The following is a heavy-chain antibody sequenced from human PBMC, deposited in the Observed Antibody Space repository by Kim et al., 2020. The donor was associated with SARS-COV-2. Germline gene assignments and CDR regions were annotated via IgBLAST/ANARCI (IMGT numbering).Heavy chain of an antibody. Sequence: SETLSLTCAASGDSFSGYYWDWIRQSPEKGLEWIGEISHSGRTNYNPSFGSRVTISIDTSKNQFSLKLTSVTAADTAVYYCVSFGSSSPFHYWSQGALVT. CDR3: VSFGSSSPFHY. J-gene: IGHJ4*02. CDR2: ISHSGRT. D-gene: IGHD2-2*01. V-gene: IGHV4-34*01. CDR1: GDSFSGYY.